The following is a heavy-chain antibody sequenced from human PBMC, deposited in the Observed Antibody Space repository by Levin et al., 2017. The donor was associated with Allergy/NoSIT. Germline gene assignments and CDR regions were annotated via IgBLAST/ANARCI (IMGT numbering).Heavy chain of an antibody. J-gene: IGHJ4*02. V-gene: IGHV5-51*01. CDR3: ARRDSDGSNSVDY. D-gene: IGHD4-23*01. Sequence: RGESLKISCQASGYSFTSFWFGWVRQRPGKGLEWMGLIFPSDSDTRVSPSFQGQIIMSVDKSISTAYLQWSSLKASDRAMYYCARRDSDGSNSVDYWGQGTLVTVSP. CDR2: IFPSDSDT. CDR1: GYSFTSFW.